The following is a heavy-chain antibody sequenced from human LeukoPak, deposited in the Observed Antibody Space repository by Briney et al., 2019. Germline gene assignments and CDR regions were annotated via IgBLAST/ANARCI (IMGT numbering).Heavy chain of an antibody. J-gene: IGHJ6*03. V-gene: IGHV4-59*01. CDR1: GDSITNYY. CDR2: IYSGGDSGGNT. Sequence: KPSETLSLNCIVCGDSITNYYWRWIRQTPGKGLEWVGYIYSGGDSGGNTNYNPSLKSRVTIAVDTSKNQFFLRLTSVTAADTAVYYCARDGPHYYYMDVWGKGTTVTVSS. CDR3: ARDGPHYYYMDV.